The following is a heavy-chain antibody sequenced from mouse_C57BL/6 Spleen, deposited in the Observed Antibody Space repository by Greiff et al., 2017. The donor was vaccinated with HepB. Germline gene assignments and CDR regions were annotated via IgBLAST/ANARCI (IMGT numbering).Heavy chain of an antibody. CDR3: ARGVTTASYYFGY. V-gene: IGHV1-64*01. D-gene: IGHD1-2*01. CDR2: IHPNSGST. J-gene: IGHJ2*01. CDR1: GYTFTSYW. Sequence: QVQLQQPGAELVKPGASVKLSCKASGYTFTSYWMHWVKQRPGQGLEWIGMIHPNSGSTNYNEKFKSKATLTVDKSSSTAYMQLSSLTSEDSAVYYCARGVTTASYYFGYWGQGTTLTVSS.